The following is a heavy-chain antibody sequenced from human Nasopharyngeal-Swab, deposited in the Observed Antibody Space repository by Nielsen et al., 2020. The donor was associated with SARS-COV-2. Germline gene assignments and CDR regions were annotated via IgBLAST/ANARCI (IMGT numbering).Heavy chain of an antibody. Sequence: GESLKISCAATGFTFSNYAMSWVRQAPGKGLEWVSGRFSGGSSTSYADSVKGRFSISRDNSKNTLYLQMNNLRAEDTAVYYCARGSSGWQFYFDYWGQGTLVTVSS. D-gene: IGHD6-19*01. CDR1: GFTFSNYA. J-gene: IGHJ4*02. V-gene: IGHV3-23*03. CDR3: ARGSSGWQFYFDY. CDR2: RFSGGSST.